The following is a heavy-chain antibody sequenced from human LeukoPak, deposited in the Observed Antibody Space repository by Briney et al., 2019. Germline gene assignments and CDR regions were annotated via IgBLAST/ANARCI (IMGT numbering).Heavy chain of an antibody. J-gene: IGHJ4*02. Sequence: SETLSLTCAVSGGSISSNSYYWGWIRQPPGKGLEWIGSIYYSGSTYYNPSLKSRVTISVGTSKNQFSLKLSSVTAADTAVYYCARLGWADSGSYYDFDYWGQGTLVTVSS. CDR2: IYYSGST. CDR3: ARLGWADSGSYYDFDY. V-gene: IGHV4-39*07. D-gene: IGHD1-26*01. CDR1: GGSISSNSYY.